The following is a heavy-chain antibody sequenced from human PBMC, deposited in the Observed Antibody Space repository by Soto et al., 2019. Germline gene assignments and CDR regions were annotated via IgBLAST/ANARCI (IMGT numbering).Heavy chain of an antibody. CDR3: ARSPMAPLPVDY. Sequence: VQLVQSGGEVRMPGASVKVSCKASGYTFTSHGFTLVRQAPGQGREWMGWISIYNGNTHYAQKFQGRLTLTIDTSTSTAYMELRSLTSDDTAGYFCARSPMAPLPVDYWGQGTLVTVSS. CDR1: GYTFTSHG. CDR2: ISIYNGNT. D-gene: IGHD3-10*01. J-gene: IGHJ4*02. V-gene: IGHV1-18*04.